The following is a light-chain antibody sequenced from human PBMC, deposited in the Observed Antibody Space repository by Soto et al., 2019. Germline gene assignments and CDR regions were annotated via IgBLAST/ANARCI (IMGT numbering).Light chain of an antibody. CDR2: DAS. CDR3: QQFNTSPWT. CDR1: QTISIW. J-gene: IGKJ1*01. Sequence: DIQMTQSPSTLSASLGDRVTITCRARQTISIWLAWYQQKPGKAPKLLIYDASILESGVPSRFSGSGSGTEFTLTISSLQPDDFATYYCQQFNTSPWTFGQGTKVDI. V-gene: IGKV1-5*01.